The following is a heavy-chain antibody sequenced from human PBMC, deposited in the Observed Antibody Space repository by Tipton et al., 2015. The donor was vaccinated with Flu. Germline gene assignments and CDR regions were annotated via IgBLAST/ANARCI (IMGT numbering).Heavy chain of an antibody. J-gene: IGHJ4*02. CDR3: AKDQRGYSYGDHFDY. Sequence: CAASGFTFDDYAMYWVRQAPGKGLEWVSGISWNSGSKHYADSVKGRFTISRDNAKNSLYLQMNSLRAEDTALYYCAKDQRGYSYGDHFDYWGQGTLVTVSS. CDR1: GFTFDDYA. D-gene: IGHD5-18*01. CDR2: ISWNSGSK. V-gene: IGHV3-9*01.